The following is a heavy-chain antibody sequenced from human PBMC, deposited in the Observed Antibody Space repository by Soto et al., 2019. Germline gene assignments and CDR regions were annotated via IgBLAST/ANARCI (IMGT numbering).Heavy chain of an antibody. J-gene: IGHJ3*02. CDR3: ARGWLQSGFDI. D-gene: IGHD5-12*01. CDR1: GDSVSSNSAV. V-gene: IGHV6-1*01. Sequence: PSQTLSLTCAISGDSVSSNSAVWNWIRQSPSRGLEWLGRTYYRSKWYNDYAVSVRSRITINPDTSKNQFSLQLNSVTPEDTAVYYCARGWLQSGFDIWGQGTMVTVSS. CDR2: TYYRSKWYN.